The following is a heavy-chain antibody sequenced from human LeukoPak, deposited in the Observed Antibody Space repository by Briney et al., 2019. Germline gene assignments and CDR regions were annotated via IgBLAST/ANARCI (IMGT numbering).Heavy chain of an antibody. Sequence: ASVKVSCKASGYTFTSYGISWVRQAPGQGLEWMGWISAYNGNTNYAQKLQGRVTMTTDTSTSTAYMELGSLRSDDTAVYYCARDGDSSGWYDETSYWGQGTLVNVSS. J-gene: IGHJ4*02. CDR2: ISAYNGNT. CDR3: ARDGDSSGWYDETSY. D-gene: IGHD6-19*01. V-gene: IGHV1-18*01. CDR1: GYTFTSYG.